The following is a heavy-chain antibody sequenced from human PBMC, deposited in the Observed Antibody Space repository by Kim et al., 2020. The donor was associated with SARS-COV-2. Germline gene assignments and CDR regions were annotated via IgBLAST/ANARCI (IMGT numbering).Heavy chain of an antibody. CDR1: GFKFSDYS. Sequence: GGSLRLSCAASGFKFSDYSMSWVRQAPGKGLEWVSLIRPRGAAASYADSFQGRFTVSRDDSINTLFLQMSGLKAEDTATYYCAKEYDSVAYSHYSSWGQGSLVTVSA. J-gene: IGHJ4*02. D-gene: IGHD3-22*01. CDR2: IRPRGAAA. V-gene: IGHV3-23*01. CDR3: AKEYDSVAYSHYSS.